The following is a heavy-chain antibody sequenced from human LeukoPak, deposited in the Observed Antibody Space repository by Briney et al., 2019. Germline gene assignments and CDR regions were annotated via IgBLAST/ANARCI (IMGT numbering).Heavy chain of an antibody. V-gene: IGHV4-34*01. CDR2: INHSGST. D-gene: IGHD2-2*01. CDR3: ASQGYCSSTSCYSWFDP. Sequence: SETLSLTCAVYGGSFSGYYWSWIRQPPGKGLEWIGEINHSGSTNYNPSLKSRVTISVDTSKNQFSLKLSSVTAADTAVYYCASQGYCSSTSCYSWFDPWGQGTLVTVSS. CDR1: GGSFSGYY. J-gene: IGHJ5*02.